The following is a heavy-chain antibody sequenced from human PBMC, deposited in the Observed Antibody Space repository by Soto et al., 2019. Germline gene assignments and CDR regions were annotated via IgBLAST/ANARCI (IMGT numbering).Heavy chain of an antibody. CDR2: IYYKGST. V-gene: IGHV4-59*08. Sequence: QVQLQESGPGLVKPSETLSLTCSVSGGSISSYYWTWIRQPPGKGLEWIGYIYYKGSTVKTPSLKSRVPISLDMSENQFSLQLSAVTAADTAGYYCATLHGRYYGSGSSVDYWGQGTLVSVSS. CDR1: GGSISSYY. D-gene: IGHD3-10*01. J-gene: IGHJ4*02. CDR3: ATLHGRYYGSGSSVDY.